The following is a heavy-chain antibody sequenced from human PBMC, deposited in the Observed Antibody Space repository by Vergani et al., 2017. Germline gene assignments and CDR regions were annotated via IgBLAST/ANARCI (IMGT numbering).Heavy chain of an antibody. V-gene: IGHV3-66*02. CDR1: GFTVSSNY. D-gene: IGHD4-11*01. Sequence: EVQLVESGGGLVQPGGSLRLSCAASGFTVSSNYMSWVRQAPGKGLEWVSVIYSGGSTYYADSVKGRFTISRDNSKNTLYLQMNSLRAEDTAVYYCARVRALYSNPNWFDPWGQGTLVTVSS. J-gene: IGHJ5*02. CDR3: ARVRALYSNPNWFDP. CDR2: IYSGGST.